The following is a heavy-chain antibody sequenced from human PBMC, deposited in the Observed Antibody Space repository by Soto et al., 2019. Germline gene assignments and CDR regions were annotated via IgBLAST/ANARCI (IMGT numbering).Heavy chain of an antibody. CDR3: ARAPTTVEYYFDY. Sequence: SEILSLTCTVSGGSISSGDYYWSWIRQPPGKGLEWIGYIYYSGSTYYNPSLKSRVTISVDTSKNQFSLKLSSVTAADTAVYYCARAPTTVEYYFDYWGQGTLVTVSS. CDR1: GGSISSGDYY. CDR2: IYYSGST. J-gene: IGHJ4*02. D-gene: IGHD4-17*01. V-gene: IGHV4-30-4*01.